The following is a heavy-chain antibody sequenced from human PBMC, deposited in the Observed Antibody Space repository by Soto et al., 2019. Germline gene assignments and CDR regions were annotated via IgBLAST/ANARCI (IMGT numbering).Heavy chain of an antibody. D-gene: IGHD5-18*01. CDR2: ISSSSSYI. V-gene: IGHV3-21*01. Sequence: GSLRLSCAASVFTFSSYSMNWVRQAPGKGLEWVSSISSSSSYIYYADSVKGRFTISRDNAKNSLYLQMNSLRAEDTAVYYCARDAAAGDTAMVTYYYYYGMDVWGQGTTVTVSS. J-gene: IGHJ6*02. CDR3: ARDAAAGDTAMVTYYYYYGMDV. CDR1: VFTFSSYS.